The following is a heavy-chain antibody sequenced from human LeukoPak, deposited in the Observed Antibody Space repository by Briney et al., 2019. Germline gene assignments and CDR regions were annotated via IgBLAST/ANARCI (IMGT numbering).Heavy chain of an antibody. D-gene: IGHD3-22*01. V-gene: IGHV1-69*13. J-gene: IGHJ4*02. CDR1: GGTFSSYA. CDR3: ARDGGYFDRSVYYYFIDS. Sequence: ASVKVSCKASGGTFSSYAISWVRQAPGQGLEWMGGIIPIFGTANYAQKFQGRVTITADESTSTAYMELSRLRSDDTAVYYCARDGGYFDRSVYYYFIDSWGQGTLVTVSS. CDR2: IIPIFGTA.